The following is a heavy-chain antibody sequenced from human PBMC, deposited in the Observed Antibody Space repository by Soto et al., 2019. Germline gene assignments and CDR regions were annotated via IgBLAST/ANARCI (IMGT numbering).Heavy chain of an antibody. J-gene: IGHJ5*02. Sequence: HPGGSLRLSCAASGFTFSDYAIIWIRHVPGKGLQWVSGLYGNGGGVHYADSVKGRFTISRDNSAYSAYLQMNNLRVEDTAVYYCARGRRYNWNSATRWYNWFDPWGQGTLVTVSS. CDR3: ARGRRYNWNSATRWYNWFDP. CDR1: GFTFSDYA. D-gene: IGHD1-7*01. V-gene: IGHV3-23*01. CDR2: LYGNGGGV.